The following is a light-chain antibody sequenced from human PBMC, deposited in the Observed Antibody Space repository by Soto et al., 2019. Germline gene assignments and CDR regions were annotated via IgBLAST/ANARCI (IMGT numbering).Light chain of an antibody. CDR1: QSVSSN. CDR2: GAS. V-gene: IGKV3-15*01. Sequence: EIVMTQSPATLSVSPGERATLSCRASQSVSSNLAWYQQKPGQAPRLLIYGASTRATGIPARFSRSGSGTEFTLTISSLQSEDFAVYYCQQHNNWPPWTFGQGTKVEIK. CDR3: QQHNNWPPWT. J-gene: IGKJ1*01.